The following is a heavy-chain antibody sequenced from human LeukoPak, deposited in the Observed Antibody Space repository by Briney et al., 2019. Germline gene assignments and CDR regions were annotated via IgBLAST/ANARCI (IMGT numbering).Heavy chain of an antibody. Sequence: SETLSLTCTVSGGSISSYYWSWIRQPTGKGLEWIGYIYYSGSTNYNPSLKSRVTISVDTSKNQFSLKLSSVTAADTAVYYCARQDCSSTSCLFDHWGQGTLVTVSS. D-gene: IGHD2-2*01. CDR2: IYYSGST. CDR3: ARQDCSSTSCLFDH. V-gene: IGHV4-59*08. CDR1: GGSISSYY. J-gene: IGHJ4*02.